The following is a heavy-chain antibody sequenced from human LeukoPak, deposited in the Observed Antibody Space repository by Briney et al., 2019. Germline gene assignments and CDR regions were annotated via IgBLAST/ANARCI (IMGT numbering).Heavy chain of an antibody. D-gene: IGHD3-3*01. Sequence: GGSLRLSCAASGFTFSNAWRNWVRQAPGKGLGWFGRIKSKTDGGTTDYAAPLKGRFTISRDDSKNTLYLQMNSLKTEDTAVYYCTTDVLVTIFGSNDYWGQGTLVTVSS. CDR2: IKSKTDGGTT. CDR1: GFTFSNAW. V-gene: IGHV3-15*07. CDR3: TTDVLVTIFGSNDY. J-gene: IGHJ4*02.